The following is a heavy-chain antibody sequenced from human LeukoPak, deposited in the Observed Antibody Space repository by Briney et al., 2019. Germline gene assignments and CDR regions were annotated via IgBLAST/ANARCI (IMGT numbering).Heavy chain of an antibody. CDR2: IYYSGST. D-gene: IGHD2-2*02. CDR1: GGSISSYY. J-gene: IGHJ4*02. CDR3: ARGYCSSTSCYTTLFDY. V-gene: IGHV4-59*01. Sequence: SETLSLTCTVSGGSISSYYWSWIRQPPGKGLEWIGYIYYSGSTNYNPSLKSRVTISVDTSKNQFSLKLSSVTAADTAVYYCARGYCSSTSCYTTLFDYWGQGTLVTVSS.